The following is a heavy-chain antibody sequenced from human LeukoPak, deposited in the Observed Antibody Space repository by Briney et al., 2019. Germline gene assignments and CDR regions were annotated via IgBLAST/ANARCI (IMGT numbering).Heavy chain of an antibody. V-gene: IGHV3-30*02. CDR2: IRYDGSNK. CDR1: GFTFSSYG. Sequence: GGSLRLSCAASGFTFSSYGMHWVRQAPGKGLEWVAFIRYDGSNKDYADSVKGRFTISRDNSKNTLYLQMNSLRAEDTAVYYCARRSSGYYYYDFDYWGQGTLVTVSS. CDR3: ARRSSGYYYYDFDY. D-gene: IGHD3-22*01. J-gene: IGHJ4*02.